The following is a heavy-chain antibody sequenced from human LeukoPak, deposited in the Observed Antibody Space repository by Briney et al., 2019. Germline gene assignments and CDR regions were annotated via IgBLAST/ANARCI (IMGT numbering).Heavy chain of an antibody. J-gene: IGHJ4*02. D-gene: IGHD6-19*01. V-gene: IGHV3-64*01. CDR1: GFTFSSYA. CDR2: ISSNGGST. Sequence: PGGSLRLSCAASGFTFSSYAMHWVRQAPGKGLEYVSAISSNGGSTYYANSVKGRFTIYRDNSKNTLYLQMGSLRAEDMAVYYCARSYSSGWRYFVYWGQGNLVTVSS. CDR3: ARSYSSGWRYFVY.